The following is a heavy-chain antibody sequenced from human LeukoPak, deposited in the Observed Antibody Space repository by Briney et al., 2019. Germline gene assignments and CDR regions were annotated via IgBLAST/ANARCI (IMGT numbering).Heavy chain of an antibody. CDR2: INHNGNVN. CDR3: ARGGGLDV. J-gene: IGHJ6*02. D-gene: IGHD3-16*01. CDR1: GFTFGNYA. Sequence: GGSLRLSCEASGFTFGNYAMNWARQAPGKGLEWVASINHNGNVNYYVDSVKGRFTISRDNAKNSLYLQMSNLRAEDTAVYFCARGGGLDVWGQGATVTVSS. V-gene: IGHV3-7*03.